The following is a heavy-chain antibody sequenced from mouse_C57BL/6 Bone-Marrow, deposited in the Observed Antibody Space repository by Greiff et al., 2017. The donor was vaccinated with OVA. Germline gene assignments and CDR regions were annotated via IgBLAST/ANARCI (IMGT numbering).Heavy chain of an antibody. CDR3: TRSSTPHV. CDR1: GYAFTNYL. J-gene: IGHJ1*03. CDR2: INPGSGGT. V-gene: IGHV1-54*01. Sequence: VQLQQSGAELVRPGTSVKVSCKASGYAFTNYLIEWVKQRPGQGLEWIGVINPGSGGTNYNQKFKGKAILTADKSSSTAYMELRSLTSEDSAVYYCTRSSTPHVWGTGTTVTVSS. D-gene: IGHD2-10*02.